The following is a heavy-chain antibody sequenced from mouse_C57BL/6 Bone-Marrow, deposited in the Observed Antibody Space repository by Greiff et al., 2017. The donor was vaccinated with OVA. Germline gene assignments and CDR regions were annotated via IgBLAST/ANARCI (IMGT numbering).Heavy chain of an antibody. CDR3: VSLSLLRSYYAMDY. D-gene: IGHD1-2*01. CDR1: GFSFNTYA. CDR2: IRSKSNNYAT. Sequence: EVKVEESGGGLVQPKGSLKLSCAASGFSFNTYAMNWVRQAPGKGLEWVARIRSKSNNYATYYADSVKDRFTISRDDSESMLYLQMNNLKTEDTAMYYCVSLSLLRSYYAMDYWGQGTSVTVSS. J-gene: IGHJ4*01. V-gene: IGHV10-1*01.